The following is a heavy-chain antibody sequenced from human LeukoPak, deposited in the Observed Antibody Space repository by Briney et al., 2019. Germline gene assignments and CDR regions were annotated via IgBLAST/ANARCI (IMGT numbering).Heavy chain of an antibody. CDR2: INPNSGGT. D-gene: IGHD5-24*01. CDR3: ARGRWEMATITPFDY. CDR1: GYTFTGYY. J-gene: IGHJ4*02. Sequence: ASVKVSCKASGYTFTGYYMHWVRQAPGQGLEWMGWINPNSGGTNYAQKFQGRVTMTRDTSIGTAYMELSRLRSDDTAVYYCARGRWEMATITPFDYWGQGTLVTVSS. V-gene: IGHV1-2*02.